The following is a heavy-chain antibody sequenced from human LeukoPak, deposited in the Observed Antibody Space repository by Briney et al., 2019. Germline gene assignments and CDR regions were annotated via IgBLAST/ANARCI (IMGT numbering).Heavy chain of an antibody. CDR2: IWYDGSER. D-gene: IGHD1-1*01. V-gene: IGHV3-33*06. Sequence: PGGSLRLSCAASGFXFSSYAISWVRQAPGKGLEWVAIIWYDGSERYYADSVKGRFTISRENSKNTLYLQMNSLRDEDTAVYYCAKDWSTTGTTGWLFDSWGQGTLVTVSS. J-gene: IGHJ4*02. CDR3: AKDWSTTGTTGWLFDS. CDR1: GFXFSSYA.